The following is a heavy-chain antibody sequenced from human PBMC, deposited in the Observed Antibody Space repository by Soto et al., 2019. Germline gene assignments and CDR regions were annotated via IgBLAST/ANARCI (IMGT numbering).Heavy chain of an antibody. CDR3: AKRGARGSSWPFDY. CDR2: ISGTGETA. D-gene: IGHD6-13*01. CDR1: GFTYSNYA. V-gene: IGHV3-23*01. Sequence: GGSLRLSCAASGFTYSNYAMSWVRQAPGKGLEWVSAISGTGETAYYADSVRGRFTISRDNSKNTLSLQMNSLRAEDTAVYYCAKRGARGSSWPFDYWGQGTLVTVSS. J-gene: IGHJ4*02.